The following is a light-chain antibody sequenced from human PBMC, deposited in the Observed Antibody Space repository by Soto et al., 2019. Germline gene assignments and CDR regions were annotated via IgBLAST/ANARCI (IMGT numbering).Light chain of an antibody. Sequence: DIQMTQSPSSLYASVGDRVTITCRASQDINNYLAWYQQKPGKPPKLLIYAASTLQSGVPSRFSGGGSGIDFTLTINSLQPEDVATNYCQRYNNGPPVTFGPGTKV. J-gene: IGKJ3*01. CDR1: QDINNY. CDR2: AAS. CDR3: QRYNNGPPVT. V-gene: IGKV1-27*01.